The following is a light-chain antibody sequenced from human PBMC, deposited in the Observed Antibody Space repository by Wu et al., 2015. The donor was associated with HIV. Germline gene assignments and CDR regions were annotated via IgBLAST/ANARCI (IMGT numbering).Light chain of an antibody. Sequence: EVVLTQSPVTLSLSPGEGATLSCRASQIIVSSYLAWYRQKPGQAPRLLIYGASNRATGIPARFSGSGSGTDFILTISSLEPEDFATYSCQQRLNWPLTFGQGTRLEIK. CDR2: GAS. V-gene: IGKV3-11*01. CDR3: QQRLNWPLT. CDR1: QIIVSSY. J-gene: IGKJ5*01.